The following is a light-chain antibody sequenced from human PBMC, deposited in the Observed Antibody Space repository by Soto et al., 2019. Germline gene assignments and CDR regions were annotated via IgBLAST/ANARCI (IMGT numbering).Light chain of an antibody. CDR1: QNINTY. CDR3: QQSYSTPLWT. J-gene: IGKJ1*01. Sequence: DLQMTQSPSSLSASVGDRVTITCRASQNINTYLNWYQHKPGKAPKLLISAASSLQSGVPSRFSGSGSGTDFTLTISSLQPEDFATYFCQQSYSTPLWTFGQGTRVEIK. V-gene: IGKV1-39*01. CDR2: AAS.